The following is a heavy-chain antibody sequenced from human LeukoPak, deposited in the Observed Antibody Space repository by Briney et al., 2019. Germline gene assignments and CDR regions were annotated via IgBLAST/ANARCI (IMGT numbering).Heavy chain of an antibody. J-gene: IGHJ4*02. CDR3: AKLIGRQLGDY. D-gene: IGHD1-26*01. Sequence: GGSLRLSCAASGFTFNTYAMSWVRQAPGKGLEWVSTISGSGGNTYYVDSVKGRFTISRDNSKNTMFLQMNSLGAEDTAVYYCAKLIGRQLGDYWGQGTLVTVSP. CDR2: ISGSGGNT. CDR1: GFTFNTYA. V-gene: IGHV3-23*01.